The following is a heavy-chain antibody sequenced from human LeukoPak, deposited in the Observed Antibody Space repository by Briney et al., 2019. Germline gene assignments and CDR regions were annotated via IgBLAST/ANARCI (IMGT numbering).Heavy chain of an antibody. J-gene: IGHJ4*02. V-gene: IGHV3-9*01. CDR3: AKDRTAYSYGSIDH. Sequence: GGSLRLSCAASGFKYDDHAMHWVRQAPGKGLEWVSGITWNSGRIGYADSVKGRFTISRDNAKNSLYLQVNSLGEEDTALYYCAKDRTAYSYGSIDHWSQGTLVTVSS. CDR1: GFKYDDHA. CDR2: ITWNSGRI. D-gene: IGHD5-18*01.